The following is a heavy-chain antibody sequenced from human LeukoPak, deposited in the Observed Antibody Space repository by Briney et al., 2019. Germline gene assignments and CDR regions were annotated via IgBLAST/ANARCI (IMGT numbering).Heavy chain of an antibody. CDR2: ISSSDGST. J-gene: IGHJ4*02. CDR1: GFTFSSYA. CDR3: AKVVYYYDTSGYPPYYFDY. V-gene: IGHV3-23*01. D-gene: IGHD3-22*01. Sequence: PGGSLRLSCAASGFTFSSYAMSWVRQAPGKGLEWVSAISSSDGSTYYADSVKGRFAISRDNSKNTLYLQMNSLRPEDTAVYYCAKVVYYYDTSGYPPYYFDYWGQGTLVTVSS.